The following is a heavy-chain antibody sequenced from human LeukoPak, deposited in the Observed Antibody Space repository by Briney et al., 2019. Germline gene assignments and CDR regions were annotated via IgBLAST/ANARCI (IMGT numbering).Heavy chain of an antibody. Sequence: SGGSLRLSCQASGFIFTNYAMSWVRQAPGEGGVWVSSINNGGGGTFFAHSVKGRFTLSRDDSRGMVYLQMNSLSAEDTAVYYCARSGLATCHYWGQGPLVTVSS. CDR3: ARSGLATCHY. V-gene: IGHV3-23*01. CDR1: GFIFTNYA. CDR2: INNGGGGT. J-gene: IGHJ4*02. D-gene: IGHD3-10*01.